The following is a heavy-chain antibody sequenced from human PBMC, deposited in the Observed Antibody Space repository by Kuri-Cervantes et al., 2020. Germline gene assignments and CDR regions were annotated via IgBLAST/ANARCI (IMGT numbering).Heavy chain of an antibody. D-gene: IGHD6-19*01. CDR2: ISAYNGNT. CDR1: GYTFTSYG. Sequence: ASVKVSCKASGYTFTSYGISWVRQALGQGLEWMGWISAYNGNTNYAQKLQGRVTMTTDTSTSTVYMELRSLRSDDTAVYYCARDRSNLAVAGDFDYWGQGTLVTVSS. CDR3: ARDRSNLAVAGDFDY. J-gene: IGHJ4*02. V-gene: IGHV1-18*01.